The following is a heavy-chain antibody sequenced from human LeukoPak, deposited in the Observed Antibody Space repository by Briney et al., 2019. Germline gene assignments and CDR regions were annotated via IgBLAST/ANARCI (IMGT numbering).Heavy chain of an antibody. CDR3: AKDGTPSGYYYYMDV. CDR2: INSDGSST. V-gene: IGHV3-74*01. Sequence: GGSLRLSCAASGFTFSSYWMHWVRQAPGKGLVWVSRINSDGSSTSYADSVKGRFTISRDNAKNTLYLQMNSLRAEDTAVYYCAKDGTPSGYYYYMDVWGKGTTVTVSS. CDR1: GFTFSSYW. J-gene: IGHJ6*03.